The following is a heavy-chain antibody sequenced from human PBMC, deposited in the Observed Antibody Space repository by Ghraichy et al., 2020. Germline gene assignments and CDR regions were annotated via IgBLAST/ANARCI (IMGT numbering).Heavy chain of an antibody. D-gene: IGHD2-21*02. CDR2: LGYSGPT. V-gene: IGHV4-39*01. CDR3: AKNDHCGGDCYPRDALDL. J-gene: IGHJ3*01. Sequence: SETLSLTCTVSGGSISNTNYYWGWIRQPPGKGLEWIGTLGYSGPTFYNPSLKGRVTMSVDTSKNQFSLKLTSVTAADTALYYCAKNDHCGGDCYPRDALDLSVQGTLVTDSS. CDR1: GGSISNTNYY.